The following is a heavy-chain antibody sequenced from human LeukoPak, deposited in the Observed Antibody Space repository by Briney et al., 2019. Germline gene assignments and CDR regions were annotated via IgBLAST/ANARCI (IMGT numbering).Heavy chain of an antibody. CDR1: GFTFSSYR. CDR2: ISSSSSYI. D-gene: IGHD3-22*01. Sequence: GGSLRLSCAASGFTFSSYRMNWVRQAPGKGLEWVSSISSSSSYIYYADSVKGRFTISRDSAKNSMYLQMNSLRAEDTAVYYCARVDYDSSGPDYWGQGTLVTVSS. J-gene: IGHJ4*02. V-gene: IGHV3-21*01. CDR3: ARVDYDSSGPDY.